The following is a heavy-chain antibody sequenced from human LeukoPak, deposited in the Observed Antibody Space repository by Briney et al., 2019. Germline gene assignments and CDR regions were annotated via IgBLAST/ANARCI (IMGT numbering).Heavy chain of an antibody. Sequence: SVKVSCKASGGTFSSYAISWVRQAPGQGLEWMGRIIPIFGTANYAQKFQGRVTITTDESMSTAYMELSSLRSEDTAVYYCARGAGRRYCGGDCYYFDYWGQGTLVTVSS. CDR2: IIPIFGTA. CDR3: ARGAGRRYCGGDCYYFDY. D-gene: IGHD2-21*02. J-gene: IGHJ4*02. CDR1: GGTFSSYA. V-gene: IGHV1-69*05.